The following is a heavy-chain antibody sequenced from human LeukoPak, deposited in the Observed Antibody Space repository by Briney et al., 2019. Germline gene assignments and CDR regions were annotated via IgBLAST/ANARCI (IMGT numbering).Heavy chain of an antibody. V-gene: IGHV4-4*02. Sequence: PSGTLSLTCTVSGGSISGSNWWSWVRQPPGKGLEWIGEVYHSGSTTYNSSLKSRLTMSIDKSKNHFSLNLSSVTAADTAVYYCARRYYGSGTNYFDYWGQGTLVTASS. CDR3: ARRYYGSGTNYFDY. CDR1: GGSISGSNW. D-gene: IGHD3-10*01. CDR2: VYHSGST. J-gene: IGHJ4*02.